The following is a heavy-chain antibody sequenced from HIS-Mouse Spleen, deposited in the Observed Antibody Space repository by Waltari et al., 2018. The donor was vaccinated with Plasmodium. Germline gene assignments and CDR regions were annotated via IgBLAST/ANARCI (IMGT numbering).Heavy chain of an antibody. Sequence: EVQLVESGGGLVKPGGSLSLSGAAEGITFRSYRRHWVRQAPGKGLECVSSISSSSSYKYYADSVKGRFTISRDNAKNSLYLQMNSLRAEDTAVYYCARDHNWNYDYWGQGTLVTVSS. D-gene: IGHD1-7*01. J-gene: IGHJ4*02. V-gene: IGHV3-21*01. CDR1: GITFRSYR. CDR3: ARDHNWNYDY. CDR2: ISSSSSYK.